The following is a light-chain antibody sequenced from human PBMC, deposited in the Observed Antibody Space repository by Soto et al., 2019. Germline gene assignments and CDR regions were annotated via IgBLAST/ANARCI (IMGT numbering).Light chain of an antibody. CDR1: QSFSSY. J-gene: IGKJ5*01. CDR2: DAS. V-gene: IGKV3-11*01. CDR3: QQRSNWPPVIT. Sequence: PGERATLACRASQSFSSYLAWYQQKPGQAPRLLIYDASKRATGIPARFSGRGSGTDFTLTISSLEPEDFAVYYCQQRSNWPPVITFGQGTRLEIK.